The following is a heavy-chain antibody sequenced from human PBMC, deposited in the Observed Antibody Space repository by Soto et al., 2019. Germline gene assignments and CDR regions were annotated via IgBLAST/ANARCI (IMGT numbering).Heavy chain of an antibody. CDR1: GGTFSSYT. Sequence: ASVKVSCKASGGTFSSYTISWVRQAPGQGLEWMGRIIPILGIANYAQKFQGRVTITADKSTSTAYMELSSLRSEDTAVYYCAQLGADYYYYMDVWGKGTTVTVSS. D-gene: IGHD3-10*01. V-gene: IGHV1-69*02. CDR3: AQLGADYYYYMDV. J-gene: IGHJ6*03. CDR2: IIPILGIA.